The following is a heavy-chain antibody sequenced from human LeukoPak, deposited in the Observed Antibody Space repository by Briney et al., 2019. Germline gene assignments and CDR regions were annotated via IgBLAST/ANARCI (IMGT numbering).Heavy chain of an antibody. D-gene: IGHD6-19*01. CDR1: GCTFTGYY. V-gene: IGHV1-2*02. CDR2: INPNSGGT. J-gene: IGHJ4*02. Sequence: ASVKVSCKASGCTFTGYYMHWVRQAPGQGLEWMGWINPNSGGTNYAQKFQGRVTMTRDTSISTAYMELSRLRSDDTAVYYCARKAYSSGWYYPHDYWGQGTLVTVSS. CDR3: ARKAYSSGWYYPHDY.